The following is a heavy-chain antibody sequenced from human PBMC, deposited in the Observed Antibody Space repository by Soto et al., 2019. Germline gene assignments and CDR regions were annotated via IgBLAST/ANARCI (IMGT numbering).Heavy chain of an antibody. CDR1: GFTFRNYA. CDR2: ISVSGGTT. V-gene: IGHV3-23*01. J-gene: IGHJ4*02. CDR3: AKGMYYYDSSGYRLFDY. D-gene: IGHD3-22*01. Sequence: GGSLRLSCAASGFTFRNYAMNWVRQAPGKGLEWVSGISVSGGTTYYADSVKGRFTVSRDNSKNTVFLQMNSLRAEDTAVYFCAKGMYYYDSSGYRLFDYWGQGTLVTVSS.